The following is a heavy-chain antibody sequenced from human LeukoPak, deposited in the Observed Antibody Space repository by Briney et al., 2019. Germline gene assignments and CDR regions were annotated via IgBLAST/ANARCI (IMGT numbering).Heavy chain of an antibody. V-gene: IGHV3-23*01. CDR1: GGSFSGYY. J-gene: IGHJ4*02. CDR3: AKHGSSWSTAAHFDY. Sequence: ETLSLTCAVYGGSFSGYYWSWVRQAPGKGLEWVSAISGSGGSTYYADSVKGRFTISRDNSKNTLYLQMNSLRAEDTAVYYCAKHGSSWSTAAHFDYWGQGTLVTVSS. CDR2: ISGSGGST. D-gene: IGHD6-13*01.